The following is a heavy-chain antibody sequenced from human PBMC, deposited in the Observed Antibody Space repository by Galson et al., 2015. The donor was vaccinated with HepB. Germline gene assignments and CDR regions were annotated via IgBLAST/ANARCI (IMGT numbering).Heavy chain of an antibody. Sequence: SLRLSCAASGFTFSNAWMSWVRQAPGKGLEWVGRIKSKTDGGTTDYAAPVKGRFTISRDDSKNTLHLQMNSLKTEDTAVYYCTTDGDYGDETLGSGLCYWGQGTLVTVSS. D-gene: IGHD4-17*01. V-gene: IGHV3-15*01. CDR1: GFTFSNAW. J-gene: IGHJ4*02. CDR3: TTDGDYGDETLGSGLCY. CDR2: IKSKTDGGTT.